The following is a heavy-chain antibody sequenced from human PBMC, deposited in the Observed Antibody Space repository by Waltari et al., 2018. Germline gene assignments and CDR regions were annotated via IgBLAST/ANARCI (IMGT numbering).Heavy chain of an antibody. Sequence: EVQLVESGGGLVQPGGSLRLSCAASGFTFSSYWMSWVRQAPGKGLEWGANIKQDGRENYYVDSVKGRFTFSRDNAKNSLYLQMNSLRAEDTAVYYCARPYASGWYINFDYWGQGTLVTVSS. CDR1: GFTFSSYW. CDR2: IKQDGREN. CDR3: ARPYASGWYINFDY. D-gene: IGHD6-19*01. V-gene: IGHV3-7*01. J-gene: IGHJ4*02.